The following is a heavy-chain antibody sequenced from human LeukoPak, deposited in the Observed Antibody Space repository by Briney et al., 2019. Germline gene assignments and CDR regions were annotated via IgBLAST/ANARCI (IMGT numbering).Heavy chain of an antibody. Sequence: ASVKVSCKASGYTFTGYYMHWVRQAPGHGLVWMGWINPNSGGTNYAQKFQGRVTMTRDTSISTAYMELSRLRSDDTAVYYCARWLQTKTLFDYWGQGTLVTVSS. CDR3: ARWLQTKTLFDY. V-gene: IGHV1-2*02. J-gene: IGHJ4*02. D-gene: IGHD5-24*01. CDR1: GYTFTGYY. CDR2: INPNSGGT.